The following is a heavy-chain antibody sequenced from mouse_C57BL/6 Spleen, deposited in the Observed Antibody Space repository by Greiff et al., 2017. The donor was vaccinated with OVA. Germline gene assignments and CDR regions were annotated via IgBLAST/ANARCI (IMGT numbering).Heavy chain of an antibody. V-gene: IGHV1-64*01. CDR2: IHPNSGST. CDR1: GYTFTSYW. Sequence: QVQLQQPGAELVKPGASVKLSCKASGYTFTSYWMHWVKQRPGQGLEWIGMIHPNSGSTNYNEKFKSKATLTVDKSSSTAYMQLSSLTSEDSAVYDCARRDGSTELYAMDYWGQGTSVTVSS. CDR3: ARRDGSTELYAMDY. D-gene: IGHD2-3*01. J-gene: IGHJ4*01.